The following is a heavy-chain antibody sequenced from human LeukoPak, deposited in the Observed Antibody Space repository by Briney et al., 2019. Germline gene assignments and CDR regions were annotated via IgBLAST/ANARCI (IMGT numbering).Heavy chain of an antibody. CDR1: GFTFSTNA. CDR3: AKDVGKWESLHFFDY. J-gene: IGHJ4*02. V-gene: IGHV3-23*01. Sequence: GGSLRLSCLTSGFTFSTNAMSWVRQAPGKGLEWISGISGSGASTYYADSVTGRFTISRDNSRNTLYLQMNSLRGDDTAVYYCAKDVGKWESLHFFDYWGQGTLVTVSS. D-gene: IGHD1-26*01. CDR2: ISGSGAST.